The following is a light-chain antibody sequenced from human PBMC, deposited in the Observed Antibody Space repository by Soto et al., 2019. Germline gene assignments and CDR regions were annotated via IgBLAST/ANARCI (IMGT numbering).Light chain of an antibody. J-gene: IGLJ2*01. V-gene: IGLV1-44*01. CDR2: SNN. CDR1: SSNIGSKT. Sequence: QSVLTQPPSASGTPGQRVTISCSGGSSNIGSKTINWYQRFPGTAPKLLIYSNNQRPSGVPDRFSGSKSGSSASLAISGLQSEDEADYYCAAWHDSLNGVLFGGGTKVTVL. CDR3: AAWHDSLNGVL.